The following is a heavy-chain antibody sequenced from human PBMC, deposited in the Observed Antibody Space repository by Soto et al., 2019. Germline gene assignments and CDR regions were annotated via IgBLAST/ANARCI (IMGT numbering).Heavy chain of an antibody. D-gene: IGHD4-17*01. V-gene: IGHV1-69*08. CDR3: ARDWEGDYGDYYGMDV. Sequence: QVQLVQSGAEVKKPGSSVKVSCKASGGTFSSYTISWVRQAPGQGLEWMGRIIPILGIANYAQKFQGRVTITADKSTSTAYMELSSLRSEDTAVYYCARDWEGDYGDYYGMDVWGQGTTVTVSS. CDR1: GGTFSSYT. J-gene: IGHJ6*02. CDR2: IIPILGIA.